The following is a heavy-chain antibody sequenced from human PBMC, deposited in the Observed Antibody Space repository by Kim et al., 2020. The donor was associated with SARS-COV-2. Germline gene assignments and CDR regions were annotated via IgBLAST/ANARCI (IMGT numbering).Heavy chain of an antibody. V-gene: IGHV3-30*04. CDR2: ISYDGSNK. CDR1: GFTFSSYA. D-gene: IGHD1-26*01. CDR3: ARVYGGSYYGQVDY. J-gene: IGHJ4*02. Sequence: GGSLRLSCAASGFTFSSYAMHWVRQAPGKGLEWVAVISYDGSNKYYADSVKGRFTISRDNSKNTLYLQMNSLRAEDTAVYYCARVYGGSYYGQVDYWGQGTLVTVSS.